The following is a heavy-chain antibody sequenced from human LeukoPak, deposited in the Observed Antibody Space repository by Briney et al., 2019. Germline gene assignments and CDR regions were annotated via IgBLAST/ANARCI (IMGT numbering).Heavy chain of an antibody. V-gene: IGHV4-39*01. CDR3: ARRPGGNTYGYWFDP. J-gene: IGHJ5*02. D-gene: IGHD5-18*01. CDR1: GGSISSSSYY. Sequence: PSETLSLTCSVSGGSISSSSYYWGWIRQPPGKGLEWIGNIYYSGSTYYNPSRKSRVTISVDTAKNQFSLKLSSVTAADTAVYYCARRPGGNTYGYWFDPWGQGTLVTVSS. CDR2: IYYSGST.